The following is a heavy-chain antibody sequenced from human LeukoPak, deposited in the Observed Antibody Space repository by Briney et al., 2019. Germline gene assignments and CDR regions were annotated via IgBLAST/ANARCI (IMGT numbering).Heavy chain of an antibody. V-gene: IGHV3-7*03. Sequence: GGSLRLSCAASGFTFSSYWMSWVRQAPGKGLEWVANIKQDGSEKYYVDSVKGRFTISRDNAKNSLYLQMNSLRAEDTAVYYCARRHAQWPVYYYYYGMDVWGKGTTVTVSS. CDR1: GFTFSSYW. CDR3: ARRHAQWPVYYYYYGMDV. CDR2: IKQDGSEK. D-gene: IGHD6-19*01. J-gene: IGHJ6*04.